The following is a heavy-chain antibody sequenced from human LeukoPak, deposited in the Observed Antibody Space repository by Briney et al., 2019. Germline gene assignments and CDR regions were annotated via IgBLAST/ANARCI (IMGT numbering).Heavy chain of an antibody. D-gene: IGHD5-24*01. V-gene: IGHV3-7*01. CDR2: IKQDGSEK. J-gene: IGHJ4*02. Sequence: TGGSLRLSCAASGFTFSSYAMSWVRQAPGKGLEWVANIKQDGSEKYYVDSVKGRFTISRDNAKNSLYLQMNSLRAEDAAVYYCARDLFRDGYNYDYFDYWGQGTLVAVSS. CDR3: ARDLFRDGYNYDYFDY. CDR1: GFTFSSYA.